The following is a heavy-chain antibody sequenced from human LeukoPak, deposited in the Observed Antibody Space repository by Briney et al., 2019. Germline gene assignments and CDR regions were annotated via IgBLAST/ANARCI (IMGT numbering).Heavy chain of an antibody. CDR2: ISSSSYI. Sequence: GGSLRLSCAASGFTFSSYSMNWVRQAPGKGLEWVSSISSSSYIYYADSVKGRFTISRDNAKNSLCLQMNSLRAEDTAVYYCARDLVEYQPLIGYWGQGTLVTVSS. CDR3: ARDLVEYQPLIGY. J-gene: IGHJ4*02. V-gene: IGHV3-21*01. D-gene: IGHD2-2*01. CDR1: GFTFSSYS.